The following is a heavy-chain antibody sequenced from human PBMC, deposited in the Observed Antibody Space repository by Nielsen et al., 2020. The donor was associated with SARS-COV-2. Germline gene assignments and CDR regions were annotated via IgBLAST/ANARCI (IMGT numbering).Heavy chain of an antibody. Sequence: GESLKISCAASGFTFSSYGMHWVRQAPGKGLEWVAVIWYDGSNKYYADSVKGRFTISRDNSKNTLYLQMNSLRAEDTAVYYCARGPPYYDFWSRYYYYTDVWGKGTTVTVSS. CDR1: GFTFSSYG. J-gene: IGHJ6*03. CDR3: ARGPPYYDFWSRYYYYTDV. V-gene: IGHV3-33*01. D-gene: IGHD3-3*01. CDR2: IWYDGSNK.